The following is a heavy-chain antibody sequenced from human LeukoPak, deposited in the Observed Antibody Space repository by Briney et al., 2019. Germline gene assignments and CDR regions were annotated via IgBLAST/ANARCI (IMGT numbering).Heavy chain of an antibody. Sequence: ASVKVSCKASGYTFTGYYMHWVRQAPGQGLEWMGWISAYNGNTNYAQKLQGRVTMTTDTSTSTAYMELRSLRSDDTAVYYCAREGATGTTFYYWGQGTLVTVSS. V-gene: IGHV1-18*04. CDR3: AREGATGTTFYY. CDR2: ISAYNGNT. D-gene: IGHD1-7*01. CDR1: GYTFTGYY. J-gene: IGHJ4*02.